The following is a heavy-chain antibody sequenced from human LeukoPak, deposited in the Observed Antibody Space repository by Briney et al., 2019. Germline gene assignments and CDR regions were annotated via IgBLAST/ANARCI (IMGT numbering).Heavy chain of an antibody. Sequence: GGSLRLSCAASGFTFSSYAMSWVRQAPGEGLEWVSAISGSGGSTYYADSVKGRFTISRDNSKNTLYLQMNSLRAEDTAVYYCAKYDYLWSNFDYWGQGTLVTVSS. CDR2: ISGSGGST. CDR1: GFTFSSYA. CDR3: AKYDYLWSNFDY. J-gene: IGHJ4*02. D-gene: IGHD5-12*01. V-gene: IGHV3-23*01.